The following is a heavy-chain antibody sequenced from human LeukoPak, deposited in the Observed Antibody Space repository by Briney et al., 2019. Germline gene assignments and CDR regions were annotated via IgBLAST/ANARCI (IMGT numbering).Heavy chain of an antibody. CDR2: IWYDGSNK. CDR3: AKGSHSSGYHVFDY. Sequence: GGSLRLSCAASGFTFSSYGMHWVRQAPGKGLEWVAVIWYDGSNKYYADSVKGRFTISRDNSKNTLYLQMNSLRAEDTAVYYCAKGSHSSGYHVFDYWGQGTLVTVSS. V-gene: IGHV3-33*06. J-gene: IGHJ4*02. CDR1: GFTFSSYG. D-gene: IGHD3-22*01.